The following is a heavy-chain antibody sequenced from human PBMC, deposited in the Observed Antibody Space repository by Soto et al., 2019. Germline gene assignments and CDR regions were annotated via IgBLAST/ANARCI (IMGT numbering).Heavy chain of an antibody. CDR1: AGSISTSNC. Sequence: PSETLSLTSAVSAGSISTSNCWSWVRQPPGKGLEWIGEVYRTGSTNYNPSLESRLTISVDKSKNQISLKLTSVTAADTAVFYCARQDQGNNICPNDKWGQGGLV. J-gene: IGHJ4*02. CDR3: ARQDQGNNICPNDK. CDR2: VYRTGST. V-gene: IGHV4-4*02. D-gene: IGHD3-9*01.